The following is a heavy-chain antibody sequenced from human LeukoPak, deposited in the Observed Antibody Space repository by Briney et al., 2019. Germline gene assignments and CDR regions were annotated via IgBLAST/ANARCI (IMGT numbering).Heavy chain of an antibody. J-gene: IGHJ4*02. CDR1: GGSFSGYY. D-gene: IGHD6-6*01. CDR3: ARRRQLVNRLYYFDY. CDR2: INHSGST. V-gene: IGHV4-34*01. Sequence: SETLSLTCAVYGGSFSGYYWSWIRQPPGKGLEWIGEINHSGSTNYNPSLKSRVTISVDTSKNQFSLKLSSVTAADTAVYYCARRRQLVNRLYYFDYWRQGTMVTVSS.